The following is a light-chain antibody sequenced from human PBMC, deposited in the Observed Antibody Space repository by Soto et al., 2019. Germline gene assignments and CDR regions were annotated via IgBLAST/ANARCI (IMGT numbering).Light chain of an antibody. CDR3: QQYGNSPIT. Sequence: EFVLTQSPGTLSLYRGERATLSCRASERIYSAYLGWYQQKPGQAPRLLIYGTSSRATGIPDRFSDSGSGTDFTLTISRLEPEDFAVYYCQQYGNSPITFGQGRRLEIK. V-gene: IGKV3-20*01. J-gene: IGKJ5*01. CDR1: ERIYSAY. CDR2: GTS.